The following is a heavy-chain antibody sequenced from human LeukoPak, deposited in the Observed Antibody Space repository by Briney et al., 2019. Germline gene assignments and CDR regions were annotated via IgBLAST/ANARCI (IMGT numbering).Heavy chain of an antibody. D-gene: IGHD2-2*02. J-gene: IGHJ5*02. CDR2: MNPNSGNT. CDR3: ARGRWTGYCTSASCYSGLDP. CDR1: GYTFTNYD. Sequence: PMASVKVSCKASGYTFTNYDINWVRQATGQGLEWMGWMNPNSGNTGYAQKFQDRVTMTRSTSTSTAYMELSSLRSEDTAVYYCARGRWTGYCTSASCYSGLDPWGQGTLATVSS. V-gene: IGHV1-8*01.